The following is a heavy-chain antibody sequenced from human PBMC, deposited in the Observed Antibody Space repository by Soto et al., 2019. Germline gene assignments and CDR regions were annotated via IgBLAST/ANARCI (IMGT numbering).Heavy chain of an antibody. CDR3: AGTSSLQWYYKDV. V-gene: IGHV6-1*01. J-gene: IGHJ6*03. CDR1: GDSVSTNSGA. CDR2: TYYRSRWHY. D-gene: IGHD1-7*01. Sequence: PSQTLSLTCVVSGDSVSTNSGAWSWIRQSPSRGLEWLGRTYYRSRWHYEYAASVKSRATISSDTSKNQLSLQLNSVTPEDTALYYCAGTSSLQWYYKDVWDKGTTVTVSS.